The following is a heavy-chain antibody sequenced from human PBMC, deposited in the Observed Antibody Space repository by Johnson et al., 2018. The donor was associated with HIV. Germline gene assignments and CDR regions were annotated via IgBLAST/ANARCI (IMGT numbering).Heavy chain of an antibody. D-gene: IGHD5-18*01. CDR3: ARGMWIPEIDAIDI. CDR2: ISFDGSNE. CDR1: GFTFSSYG. J-gene: IGHJ3*02. Sequence: QVQLVESGGGVVQPGGSLRLSCAASGFTFSSYGMHWVRQAPGKGLEWVAVISFDGSNEYYADSVKGRFTVSRDNAKNSLYLQMNSLRAEDTAMYYCARGMWIPEIDAIDIWGQGTMVTVSS. V-gene: IGHV3-30*03.